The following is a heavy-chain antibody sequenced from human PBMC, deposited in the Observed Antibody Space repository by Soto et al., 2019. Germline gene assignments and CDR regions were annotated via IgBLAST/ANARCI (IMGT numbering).Heavy chain of an antibody. Sequence: ASVKVSCKASGGTFSSYAISWVRQAPGQGLEWMGGIIPIFGTANYAQKFQGRVTITADESTSTAYMGLSSLRSEDTAVYYCAAHHRDLITMIVVPWFDPWGQGTLVTVSS. J-gene: IGHJ5*02. CDR2: IIPIFGTA. CDR1: GGTFSSYA. D-gene: IGHD3-22*01. V-gene: IGHV1-69*13. CDR3: AAHHRDLITMIVVPWFDP.